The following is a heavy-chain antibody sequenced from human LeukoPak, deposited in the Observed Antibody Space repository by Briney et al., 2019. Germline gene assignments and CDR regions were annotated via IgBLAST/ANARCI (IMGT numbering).Heavy chain of an antibody. CDR3: ARVDNYGGNPPDY. V-gene: IGHV3-21*01. D-gene: IGHD4-23*01. J-gene: IGHJ4*02. CDR2: LSSSTTYI. Sequence: GGSLRLSCAASGFTFNMYTMYWVRQAPGKGLEWVSSLSSSTTYIYYADSVKGRFTISRDNVKNSLSLQMNSLRAEDTAVYYCARVDNYGGNPPDYWGQGTLVTVSS. CDR1: GFTFNMYT.